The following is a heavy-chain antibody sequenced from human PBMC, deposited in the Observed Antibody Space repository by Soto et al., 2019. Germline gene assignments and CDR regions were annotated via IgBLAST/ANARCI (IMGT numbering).Heavy chain of an antibody. V-gene: IGHV1-8*01. D-gene: IGHD2-2*01. CDR3: ARHPGSRTAQLPSGRYWFDP. CDR2: MNPNSGNT. CDR1: GYTFTSYD. J-gene: IGHJ5*02. Sequence: QVQLVQSGAEVKKPGASVKVSCKASGYTFTSYDINWVRQATGQGLEWMGWMNPNSGNTGYAQKFQGRVTMTRNTSTSTAYMELSSLRSEDTAVYYCARHPGSRTAQLPSGRYWFDPWGQGPMVTVSS.